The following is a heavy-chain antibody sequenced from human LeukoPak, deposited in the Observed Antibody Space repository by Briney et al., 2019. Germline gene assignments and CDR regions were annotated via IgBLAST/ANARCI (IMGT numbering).Heavy chain of an antibody. CDR2: IYYSGTT. CDR3: ARFGPPNCSGGSCLFDY. V-gene: IGHV4-31*03. D-gene: IGHD2-15*01. CDR1: GGSISSGGYS. J-gene: IGHJ4*02. Sequence: SQTLSLTCTVSGGSISSGGYSWSWIRQPPGKGLEWIGYIYYSGTTYYNPSLSSRVTISVDTSKNQFSLRLSSVTAAYTAVYYCARFGPPNCSGGSCLFDYWGQGSLVTVSS.